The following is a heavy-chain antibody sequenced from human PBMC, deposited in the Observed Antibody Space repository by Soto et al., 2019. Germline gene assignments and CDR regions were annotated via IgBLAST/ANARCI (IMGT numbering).Heavy chain of an antibody. Sequence: QVQLVESGGGVVQPGRSLRLSCAASGFTFSSYAMHWVRQAPGKGLEWVAVISYDGSNKYYADSVKGRFTISRDNSKNTLYLQMNSLRTEDTAVYYCARDLGVPAAISIDYWGQGTLVTVSS. J-gene: IGHJ4*02. CDR1: GFTFSSYA. CDR2: ISYDGSNK. D-gene: IGHD2-2*01. CDR3: ARDLGVPAAISIDY. V-gene: IGHV3-30-3*01.